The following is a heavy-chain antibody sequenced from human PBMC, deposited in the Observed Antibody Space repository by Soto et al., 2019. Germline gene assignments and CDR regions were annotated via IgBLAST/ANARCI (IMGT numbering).Heavy chain of an antibody. CDR3: ATLLWFGEDYYFDY. Sequence: SETLSLTCTVSGGSISSSSYYWGWIRQPPGKGLEWIGSIYYSGSTYYNPSLKSRVTISVDTSKNQFSLKLSSVTAADTAVYYCATLLWFGEDYYFDYWGQGTLVTVSS. CDR2: IYYSGST. D-gene: IGHD3-10*01. CDR1: GGSISSSSYY. V-gene: IGHV4-39*01. J-gene: IGHJ4*02.